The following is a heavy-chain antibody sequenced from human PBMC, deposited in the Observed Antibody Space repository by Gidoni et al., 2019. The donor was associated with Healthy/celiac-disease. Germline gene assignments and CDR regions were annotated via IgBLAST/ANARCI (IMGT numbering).Heavy chain of an antibody. CDR3: AKDPDDYGENWFDP. CDR2: VGGSGGST. V-gene: IGHV3-23*01. J-gene: IGHJ5*02. D-gene: IGHD4-17*01. Sequence: EVQLLESGGGLVQPGGSLRLSWAASGFTFSSYAMSWVRQAPGKGLGGVSAVGGSGGSTYYADSVKGRFTISRDNSKNTLYLQMNSLRAEDTAVYYCAKDPDDYGENWFDPWGQGTLVTVSS. CDR1: GFTFSSYA.